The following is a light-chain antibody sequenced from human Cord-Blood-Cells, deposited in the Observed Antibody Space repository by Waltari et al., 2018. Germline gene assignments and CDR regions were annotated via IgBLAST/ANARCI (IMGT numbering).Light chain of an antibody. V-gene: IGLV2-23*01. J-gene: IGLJ3*02. CDR2: EGS. Sequence: QSALTQPTSVSGSPGQSITISCPGTSSDVGSYNLVSWYQQHPGKAPKLMIYEGSKRPSGVSNRFSGSKSGNTASLTISGLQAEDEADYYCCSYAGSSTWVFGGWTKLTVL. CDR1: SSDVGSYNL. CDR3: CSYAGSSTWV.